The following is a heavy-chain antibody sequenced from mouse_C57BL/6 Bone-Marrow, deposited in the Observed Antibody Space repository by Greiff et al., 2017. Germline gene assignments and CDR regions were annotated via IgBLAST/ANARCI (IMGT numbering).Heavy chain of an antibody. CDR2: IYWDDDK. CDR3: ARRASHYYGRSYGFAY. CDR1: GFSLSTSGMG. D-gene: IGHD1-1*01. J-gene: IGHJ3*01. Sequence: QVTLKESGPGILQSSQTLSLTCSFSGFSLSTSGMGVSWIRQPSGKGLEWLAHIYWDDDKRYNPSLKSRLTISKDTSRNQVFLKITSVDTADTATYYCARRASHYYGRSYGFAYWGQGTLVTVSA. V-gene: IGHV8-12*01.